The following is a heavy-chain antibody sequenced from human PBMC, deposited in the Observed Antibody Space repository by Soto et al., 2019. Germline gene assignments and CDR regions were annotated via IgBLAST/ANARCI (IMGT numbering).Heavy chain of an antibody. CDR3: ARFAVGATFDY. CDR2: IWYDGSNK. CDR1: GFTFSSYG. V-gene: IGHV3-33*01. J-gene: IGHJ4*02. Sequence: PGGSLRLSCAASGFTFSSYGMHWVRQAPGKGLEWVAVIWYDGSNKYYADSVKGRFTISRDNSKNTLYLQMNSLRAEDTAVYYCARFAVGATFDYWGQGTLVTVSS. D-gene: IGHD1-26*01.